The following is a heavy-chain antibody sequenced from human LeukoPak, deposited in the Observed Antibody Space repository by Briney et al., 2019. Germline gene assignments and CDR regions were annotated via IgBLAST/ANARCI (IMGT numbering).Heavy chain of an antibody. D-gene: IGHD3-22*01. V-gene: IGHV4-59*08. CDR3: ASIGFYYDSSGYLWNY. CDR2: IYYSGST. Sequence: SETLSLTCTVSGGSLSSYYWSWIRQPPGKGLEWIGYIYYSGSTNYNPSLKSRVTISVDTSKNQFSLKLSSVTAADTAVYYCASIGFYYDSSGYLWNYWGQGTLVTASS. J-gene: IGHJ4*02. CDR1: GGSLSSYY.